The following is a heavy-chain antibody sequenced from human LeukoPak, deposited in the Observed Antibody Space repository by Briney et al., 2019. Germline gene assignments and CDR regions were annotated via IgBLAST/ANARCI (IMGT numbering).Heavy chain of an antibody. CDR2: ISSTSSTI. V-gene: IGHV3-48*01. D-gene: IGHD3-16*02. CDR3: ARYAITFGGVIDHFDY. Sequence: GGSLRLSCAASGFTFSSYSMNWVRRAPGKGLEWVSYISSTSSTIYYADSVKGRFTISRDNANNSLYLQMNSLRAEDTSVYYCARYAITFGGVIDHFDYWGQGTLVTVSS. CDR1: GFTFSSYS. J-gene: IGHJ4*02.